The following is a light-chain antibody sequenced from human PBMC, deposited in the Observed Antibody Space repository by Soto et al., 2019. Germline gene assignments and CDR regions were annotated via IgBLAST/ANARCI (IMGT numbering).Light chain of an antibody. CDR1: QSISVW. CDR3: QQSYSTPIT. V-gene: IGKV1-39*01. CDR2: TTS. J-gene: IGKJ5*01. Sequence: DIQMTQSPSTLSASVGDRVTITCRASQSISVWLAWYQQKPGKAPNLLIYTTSSLHSGVPSRFSGSGSGTDFTLTISSLQPEDFATYYCQQSYSTPITFGQGTRLEIK.